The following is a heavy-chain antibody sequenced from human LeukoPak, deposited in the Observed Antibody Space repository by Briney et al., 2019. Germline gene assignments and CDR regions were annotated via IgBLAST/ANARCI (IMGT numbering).Heavy chain of an antibody. CDR1: GYTFTSYY. CDR3: ARDPHGDYFDY. V-gene: IGHV1-46*01. J-gene: IGHJ4*02. D-gene: IGHD4-17*01. Sequence: ASVKVSCKASGYTFTSYYMHWVRQAPGQGLEWMGIINPSGGSTSYAQKFQGRVTMTRDMSTSTVYMELSSLRSEDTAVYYCARDPHGDYFDYWGQGTLVTVSS. CDR2: INPSGGST.